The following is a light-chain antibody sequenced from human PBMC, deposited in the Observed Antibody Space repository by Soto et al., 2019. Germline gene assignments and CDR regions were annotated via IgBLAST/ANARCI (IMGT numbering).Light chain of an antibody. V-gene: IGKV2-28*01. CDR3: IQPLQTPRT. J-gene: IGKJ1*01. CDR2: LGS. Sequence: DLVMTQSPLSLPVTPGEPASISCRSSQSLLHSNGYNYLDWYLQKPGQSPQLLIYLGSNRASGVPHRFSGSRSRTYFTLKISRVEAEDFGVYYCIQPLQTPRTFGQGTKVEIK. CDR1: QSLLHSNGYNY.